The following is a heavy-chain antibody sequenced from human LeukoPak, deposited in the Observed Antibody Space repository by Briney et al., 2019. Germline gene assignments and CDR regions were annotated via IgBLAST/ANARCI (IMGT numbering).Heavy chain of an antibody. J-gene: IGHJ4*02. CDR2: IKSDGTST. D-gene: IGHD1-26*01. CDR1: GFTFSGYW. V-gene: IGHV3-74*01. CDR3: ARISSGNYGLGDY. Sequence: GGSLRLSCAASGFTFSGYWMNWVRQAPGKGLVWVSRIKSDGTSTTYADSVKGRFTISRDNAKNTLYLQMNSLRAEDTAVYYCARISSGNYGLGDYWGQGAVVTVSS.